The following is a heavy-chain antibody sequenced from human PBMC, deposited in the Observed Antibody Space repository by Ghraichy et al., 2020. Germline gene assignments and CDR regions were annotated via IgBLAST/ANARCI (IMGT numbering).Heavy chain of an antibody. V-gene: IGHV4-59*08. CDR2: IYYSGST. J-gene: IGHJ5*02. CDR3: ARQRSIVGATLWFDP. CDR1: GGSISSYY. Sequence: SQTLSLTCTVSGGSISSYYWSWIRQPPGKGLEWIGYIYYSGSTNYNPSLKSRVTISVDTSKNQFSLKLSSVTAADTAVYYCARQRSIVGATLWFDPWGQGTLVTVSS. D-gene: IGHD1-26*01.